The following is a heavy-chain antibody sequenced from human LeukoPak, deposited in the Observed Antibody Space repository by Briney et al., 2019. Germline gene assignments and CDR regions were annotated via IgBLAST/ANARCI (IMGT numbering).Heavy chain of an antibody. V-gene: IGHV4-38-2*02. CDR1: GYSVSSGYF. D-gene: IGHD2-8*01. CDR2: MYHTGTT. CDR3: VSPKTNGWFDS. Sequence: SETLSLTCTVSGYSVSSGYFWGWIRQPPGKRLEWIGNMYHTGTTYYSPSLKSRVTITIDTSKNQFSLKLRSVTAADTAVYYCVSPKTNGWFDSWGQGSLVTVSS. J-gene: IGHJ5*01.